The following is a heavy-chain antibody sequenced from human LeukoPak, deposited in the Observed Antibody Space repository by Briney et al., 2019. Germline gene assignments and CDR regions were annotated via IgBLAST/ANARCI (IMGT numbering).Heavy chain of an antibody. V-gene: IGHV4-61*02. CDR3: ARVDDFWSGYYYHMDV. CDR1: GGSISSGSYY. J-gene: IGHJ6*03. D-gene: IGHD3-3*01. Sequence: SETLSLTCTVSGGSISSGSYYWSWIRQPAGKGLEWIGRIYTSGSTNYNPSLKSRVTISVDTSKNQFSLKLSSVTAADTAVYYCARVDDFWSGYYYHMDVWGKGTTVTVSS. CDR2: IYTSGST.